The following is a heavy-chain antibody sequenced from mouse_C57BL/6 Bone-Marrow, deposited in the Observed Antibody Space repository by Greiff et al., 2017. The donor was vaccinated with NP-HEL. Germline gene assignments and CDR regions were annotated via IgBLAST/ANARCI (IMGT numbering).Heavy chain of an antibody. Sequence: EVQLVESGAELVRPGASVKLSCTASGFNIKDDYMHWVKQRPEQGLEWIGWIDPENGDTEYASKFQGKATITADTSSNTAYLQLSSLTSEDTAVYYCTTWWYAMDYWGQGTSVTVSS. CDR2: IDPENGDT. CDR1: GFNIKDDY. D-gene: IGHD1-1*02. J-gene: IGHJ4*01. CDR3: TTWWYAMDY. V-gene: IGHV14-4*01.